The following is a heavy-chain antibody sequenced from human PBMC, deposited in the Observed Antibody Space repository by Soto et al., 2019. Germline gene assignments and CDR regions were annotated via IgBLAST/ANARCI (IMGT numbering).Heavy chain of an antibody. D-gene: IGHD3-10*01. CDR1: GFTFSSYA. V-gene: IGHV3-23*01. CDR3: AKVPVYYGSGSGYFDY. CDR2: ISGSGGST. J-gene: IGHJ4*02. Sequence: EVQLLESGGGLVQPGGSLRLSCAASGFTFSSYAMSWVRQAPGKGLEWVSAISGSGGSTYYADSVKGRFTISRDNSKNTLYLQMNSLRAEDTAVYYCAKVPVYYGSGSGYFDYWGQGTLVTVSS.